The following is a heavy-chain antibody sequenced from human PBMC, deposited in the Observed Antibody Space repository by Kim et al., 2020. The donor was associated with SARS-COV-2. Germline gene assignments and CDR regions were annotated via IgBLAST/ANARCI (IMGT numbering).Heavy chain of an antibody. CDR2: ST. D-gene: IGHD3-10*01. J-gene: IGHJ3*02. CDR3: AINSAAFDI. V-gene: IGHV4-4*02. Sequence: STTYNPSLKSRVTISVGKSKNQFSLKLSSVTAADTAVYYCAINSAAFDIWGQGTMVTVSS.